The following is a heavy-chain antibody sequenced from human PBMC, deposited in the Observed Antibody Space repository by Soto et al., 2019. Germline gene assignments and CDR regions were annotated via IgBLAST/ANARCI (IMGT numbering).Heavy chain of an antibody. V-gene: IGHV3-53*01. J-gene: IGHJ4*02. Sequence: LRLSCAASGFSVRTNYMSWVRQAPGKGLEWVSVFESGGSIYYADSVKGRFIISRDYARNTVDLQLNSLRADDTAVYYCARAGVTPDFFDYWGQGTLVTVSS. CDR2: FESGGSI. CDR3: ARAGVTPDFFDY. D-gene: IGHD2-21*02. CDR1: GFSVRTNY.